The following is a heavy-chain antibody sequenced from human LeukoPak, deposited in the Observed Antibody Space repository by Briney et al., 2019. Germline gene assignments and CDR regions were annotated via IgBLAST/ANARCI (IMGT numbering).Heavy chain of an antibody. CDR1: GGTFSSYA. D-gene: IGHD4-17*01. Sequence: GSSVQVSCKASGGTFSSYAISWVRQAPGQGLEWMGGIIPIFGTANYEQKFQGRVTITTDESTSTAYMELSSLRSEDTAVYYCASLVGDYGYWFDPWGQGTLVTVSS. CDR3: ASLVGDYGYWFDP. J-gene: IGHJ5*02. CDR2: IIPIFGTA. V-gene: IGHV1-69*05.